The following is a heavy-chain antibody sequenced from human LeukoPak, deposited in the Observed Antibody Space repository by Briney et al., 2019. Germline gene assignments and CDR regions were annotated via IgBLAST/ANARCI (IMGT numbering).Heavy chain of an antibody. CDR2: ISAYNGNT. J-gene: IGHJ4*02. V-gene: IGHV1-18*04. CDR3: ARDVDTAMVDY. Sequence: ASAKVSCKASGYTFTSYGISWARQAPGQGLEWMGWISAYNGNTNYAQKLQGRVTMTTDTSTSTAYMELRSLRSDDTAVYYCARDVDTAMVDYWGQGTLVTVSS. CDR1: GYTFTSYG. D-gene: IGHD5-18*01.